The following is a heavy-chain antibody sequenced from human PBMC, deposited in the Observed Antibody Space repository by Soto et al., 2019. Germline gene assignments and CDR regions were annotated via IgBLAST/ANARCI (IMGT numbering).Heavy chain of an antibody. Sequence: KLCVTYTVSGGSMSSSGYSWNWIRQPPGKGLEWIGYKYNSGNTYYNPSLKSRVTISVDRAKNQFSLKLTSVTAADTAVYFCATQSFLNS. CDR1: GGSMSSSGYS. CDR2: KYNSGNT. V-gene: IGHV4-30-2*01. D-gene: IGHD3-3*01. J-gene: IGHJ5*01. CDR3: ATQSFLNS.